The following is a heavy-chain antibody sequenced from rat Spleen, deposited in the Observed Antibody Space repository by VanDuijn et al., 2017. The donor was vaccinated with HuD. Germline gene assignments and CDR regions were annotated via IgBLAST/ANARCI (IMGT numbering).Heavy chain of an antibody. J-gene: IGHJ3*01. CDR1: GFTFSDYY. V-gene: IGHV5-29*01. CDR3: ERHPGILRIITYWYFDF. Sequence: EVQLVESDGGLVQPGRSLKLSCAASGFTFSDYYMAWVRQAPTKGLEWVATISYDGSSTYYRDSVKGRFTISRDNAKSTLYLQMDSLRSEDTATYYCERHPGILRIITYWYFDFWGQGTLVTVSS. CDR2: ISYDGSST. D-gene: IGHD1-6*01.